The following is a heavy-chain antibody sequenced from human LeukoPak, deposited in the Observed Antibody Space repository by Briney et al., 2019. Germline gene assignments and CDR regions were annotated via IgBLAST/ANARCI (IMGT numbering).Heavy chain of an antibody. Sequence: GGSLRLSCAASGFTFSSYSMNWVRQAPGKGLEWVSSISSSSSYIYYADSVKGRFTISRDNAKNSLYLQMNSLRAEDTAVYYCARGDDLGCEPFDYWGQGTLVTVSS. V-gene: IGHV3-21*04. CDR2: ISSSSSYI. CDR1: GFTFSSYS. D-gene: IGHD4/OR15-4a*01. CDR3: ARGDDLGCEPFDY. J-gene: IGHJ4*02.